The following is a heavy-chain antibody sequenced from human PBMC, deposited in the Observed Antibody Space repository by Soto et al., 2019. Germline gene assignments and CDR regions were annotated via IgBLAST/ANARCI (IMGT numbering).Heavy chain of an antibody. V-gene: IGHV3-30-3*01. CDR3: ARAKWGLTWYLRY. Sequence: QVQLVESGGGVVQPGRSLRLSCAASGLSFSSYAFYWVRQAPGKGLEWVAGISSDGNSEDYADSVAGRFTISRDDSKKILYLQMNSLRAEDTAVYYCARAKWGLTWYLRYWGQGTLVTVSS. CDR2: ISSDGNSE. J-gene: IGHJ4*02. CDR1: GLSFSSYA. D-gene: IGHD2-15*01.